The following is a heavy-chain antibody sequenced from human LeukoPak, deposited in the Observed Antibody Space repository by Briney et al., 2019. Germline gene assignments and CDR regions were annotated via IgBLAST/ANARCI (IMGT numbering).Heavy chain of an antibody. CDR2: IFSGGST. V-gene: IGHV3-53*01. Sequence: GGSLSLSCAASGFTVSSNYMSWVRQAPGKGLEWVSVIFSGGSTSYSDSVTRRFTISRDNSKNTLHLQMNSLRAEDTAVYYCARDSPLWGDAFDIWGQGTRVTVSS. J-gene: IGHJ3*02. CDR3: ARDSPLWGDAFDI. D-gene: IGHD3-16*01. CDR1: GFTVSSNY.